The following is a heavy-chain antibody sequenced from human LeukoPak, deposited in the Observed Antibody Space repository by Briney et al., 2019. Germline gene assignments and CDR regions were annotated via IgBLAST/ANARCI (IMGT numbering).Heavy chain of an antibody. J-gene: IGHJ4*02. D-gene: IGHD3-10*01. CDR3: ARDEGSYFRY. CDR1: GGSISSSSYC. Sequence: SETLSLTCTVSGGSISSSSYCWGWIRQPPGKGLEWIGYIYYSGSTNYNPSLKSRVTISVDTSKNQFSLKLSSVTAADTAVYYCARDEGSYFRYWGQGTLVTVSS. V-gene: IGHV4-61*01. CDR2: IYYSGST.